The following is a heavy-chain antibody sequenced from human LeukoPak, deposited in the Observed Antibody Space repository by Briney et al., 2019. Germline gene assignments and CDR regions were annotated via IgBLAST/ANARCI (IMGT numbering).Heavy chain of an antibody. J-gene: IGHJ3*02. V-gene: IGHV3-23*01. CDR3: AKDNDYGDNSPAFDI. CDR1: GFTFSNYG. Sequence: GSLRLSCAASGFTFSNYGMSWVRQAPGKGLEWVPAISGSGVTTYYADSVKGRFTISRDNSKHTLYLQMNSLRAEDTAVYYCAKDNDYGDNSPAFDIWGQGTMVTVSS. D-gene: IGHD4-23*01. CDR2: ISGSGVTT.